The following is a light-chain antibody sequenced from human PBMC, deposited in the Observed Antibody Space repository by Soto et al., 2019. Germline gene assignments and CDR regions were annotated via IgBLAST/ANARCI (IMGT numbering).Light chain of an antibody. V-gene: IGKV2-28*01. CDR1: QSLSHSNGHTY. Sequence: DLVMTQSPLSLPVTPGEPASISCRSSQSLSHSNGHTYLDWYLQKPGQSPQVLIYLGSNRAPGVPDRLSGSGSGTDFTLKISRVEADDVGVYYCMQALQTPYTFRQGTKLEIK. J-gene: IGKJ2*01. CDR3: MQALQTPYT. CDR2: LGS.